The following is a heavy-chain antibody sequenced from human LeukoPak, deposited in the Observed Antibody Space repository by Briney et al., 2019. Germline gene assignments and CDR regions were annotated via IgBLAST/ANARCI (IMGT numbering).Heavy chain of an antibody. CDR3: AKYCSGATCSGY. D-gene: IGHD2-15*01. CDR1: GFTFSSYS. Sequence: PGGSLRLSCAASGFTFSSYSMCWVRQAPGKGPEWVSGIKESGDITYYADSVKGRFTTSRDNSKNTLYLQMNSLRAEDTAKYYCAKYCSGATCSGYWGQGTLVTVSS. CDR2: IKESGDIT. V-gene: IGHV3-23*01. J-gene: IGHJ4*02.